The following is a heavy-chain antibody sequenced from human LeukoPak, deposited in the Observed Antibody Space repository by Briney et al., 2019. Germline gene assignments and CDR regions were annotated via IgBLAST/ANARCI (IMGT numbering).Heavy chain of an antibody. CDR3: ARAHFWSGYYGFGFDY. D-gene: IGHD3-3*02. Sequence: PSETLSLTCTVSGGSISSYYWSWIRQPPGKGLEWIGEINHSGSTNYNPSLKSRVTISVDTSKNQFSLKLSSVTAADTAVNYCARAHFWSGYYGFGFDYWGQGTLVTVSS. CDR2: INHSGST. J-gene: IGHJ4*02. CDR1: GGSISSYY. V-gene: IGHV4-34*01.